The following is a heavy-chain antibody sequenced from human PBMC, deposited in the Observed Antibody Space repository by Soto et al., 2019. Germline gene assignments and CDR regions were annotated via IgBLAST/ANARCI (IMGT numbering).Heavy chain of an antibody. Sequence: EVQLLESGGDLIQPGGSLRLSCAASGFTFSSDAMSWVRQAPGKGLGWVSAISSRGFSTFYPDSVKGRFTISRDNSRNTLYLQMNSLRAEDTAIYYCAKYQPMTQPRPYFDYWGQGTLVTVSS. CDR1: GFTFSSDA. V-gene: IGHV3-23*01. D-gene: IGHD2-21*02. CDR2: ISSRGFST. CDR3: AKYQPMTQPRPYFDY. J-gene: IGHJ4*02.